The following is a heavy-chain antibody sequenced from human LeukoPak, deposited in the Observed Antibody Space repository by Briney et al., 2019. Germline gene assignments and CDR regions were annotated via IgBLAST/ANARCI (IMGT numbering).Heavy chain of an antibody. CDR1: GGSFSGYY. Sequence: PSETLSLTCAVYGGSFSGYYWSWIRQPPGKGLEWIGEINHSGSTNYNPSLKSRVTISVDTSKNQFSLKLSSVTAADTAVYYCARLGYYYDSSGYTYYMDVWGKGTTVTISS. V-gene: IGHV4-34*01. J-gene: IGHJ6*03. D-gene: IGHD3-22*01. CDR2: INHSGST. CDR3: ARLGYYYDSSGYTYYMDV.